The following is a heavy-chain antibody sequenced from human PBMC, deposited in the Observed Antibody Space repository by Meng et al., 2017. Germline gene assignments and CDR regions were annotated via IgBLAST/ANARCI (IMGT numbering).Heavy chain of an antibody. J-gene: IGHJ4*02. CDR3: SRLETTAFDY. CDR2: IRSKANNYAT. Sequence: EVQLVESGGGWVPPGVSLNVSCSASGFTFSGSAMPWVRQSPGKGLEWFGRIRSKANNYATAYAASVIGRFTISRDDSKNTAYLQMNSLKAEDTAVYYCSRLETTAFDYWGQGILVTVSS. D-gene: IGHD4-17*01. CDR1: GFTFSGSA. V-gene: IGHV3-73*02.